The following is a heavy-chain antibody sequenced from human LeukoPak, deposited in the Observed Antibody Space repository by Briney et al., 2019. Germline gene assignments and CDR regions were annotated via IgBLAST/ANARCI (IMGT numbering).Heavy chain of an antibody. CDR1: GYSFTSYW. D-gene: IGHD4-17*01. V-gene: IGHV5-10-1*01. CDR3: ARHGGTVTSALDI. J-gene: IGHJ3*02. Sequence: GESLKISCKGSGYSFTSYWISWVRQMPGKGLEWMGRIDPSDSYTNYSPSFQGHVTISADKSISTAYLQWSSLKASDTAMYYCARHGGTVTSALDIWGQGTMVTVSS. CDR2: IDPSDSYT.